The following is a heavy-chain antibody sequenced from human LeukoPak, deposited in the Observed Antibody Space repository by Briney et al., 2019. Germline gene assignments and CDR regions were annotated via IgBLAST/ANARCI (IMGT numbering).Heavy chain of an antibody. CDR3: ASRDTAMVMAPDAFDI. CDR1: DGSFSGYY. CDR2: INHSGST. Sequence: SETLSLTCTVYDGSFSGYYWSWIRQPPGKGLEWIGEINHSGSTNYNPSLKSRVTISVDTSKNQFSLKVSSVTAADTAVYYCASRDTAMVMAPDAFDIWGQGTMVTVSS. D-gene: IGHD5-18*01. J-gene: IGHJ3*02. V-gene: IGHV4-34*01.